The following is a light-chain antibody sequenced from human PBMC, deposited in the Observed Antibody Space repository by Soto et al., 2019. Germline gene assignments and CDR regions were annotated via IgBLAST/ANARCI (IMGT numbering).Light chain of an antibody. CDR2: GAS. J-gene: IGKJ1*01. CDR3: PRYDSAPQT. Sequence: DIQMTQSPSSLSASVGDRVTITCRASQDISNYVAWYQQRPGKVPKLLISGASTLQSGVPSRFSGSGSGTDFTLTISSLQPEDIATYFCPRYDSAPQTFGQGTKVEI. V-gene: IGKV1-27*01. CDR1: QDISNY.